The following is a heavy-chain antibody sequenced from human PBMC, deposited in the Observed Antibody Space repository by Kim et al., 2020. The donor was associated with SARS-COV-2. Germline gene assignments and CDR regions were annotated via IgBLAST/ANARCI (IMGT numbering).Heavy chain of an antibody. CDR3: ARDPVTTMYYFDY. D-gene: IGHD4-17*01. J-gene: IGHJ4*01. V-gene: IGHV4-4*02. Sequence: HPSRKCRVAISVDKSKNQFSLKLSSVTAADTTVYYCARDPVTTMYYFDYWGHGPLVTVSS.